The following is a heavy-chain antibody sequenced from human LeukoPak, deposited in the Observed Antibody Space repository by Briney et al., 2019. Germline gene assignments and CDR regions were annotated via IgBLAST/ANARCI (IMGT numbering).Heavy chain of an antibody. J-gene: IGHJ4*02. CDR2: INPNSGGT. CDR1: GYTFTGYY. Sequence: ASVKVSCKSSGYTFTGYYMHWVRQAPAQGLEWMGWINPNSGGTNYAQKFQGRVTMTRDTSISTAYMELSSLISDDTAVYYCVRDVFLGAVAGRRGDSWGQGTLVTVSS. CDR3: VRDVFLGAVAGRRGDS. D-gene: IGHD6-19*01. V-gene: IGHV1-2*02.